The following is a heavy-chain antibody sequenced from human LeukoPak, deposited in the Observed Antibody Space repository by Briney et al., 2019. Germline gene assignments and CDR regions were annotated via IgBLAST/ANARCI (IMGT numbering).Heavy chain of an antibody. J-gene: IGHJ4*02. CDR2: MNPNSGNT. CDR1: GYTFTSYD. Sequence: ASGKVSCKASGYTFTSYDINWVRQAPGQGLEWMGWMNPNSGNTGYAQKFQGRVTMTRNTSISTAYMELSSLRSEDTAVYYCARGPYDILTGYYRRYYWGQGTLVTVSS. CDR3: ARGPYDILTGYYRRYY. D-gene: IGHD3-9*01. V-gene: IGHV1-8*01.